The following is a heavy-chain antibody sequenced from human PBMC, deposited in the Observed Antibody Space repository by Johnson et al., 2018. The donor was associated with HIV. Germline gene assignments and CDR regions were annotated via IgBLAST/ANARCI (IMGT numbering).Heavy chain of an antibody. V-gene: IGHV3-7*04. CDR3: ARAYYTFWSGYDAFDI. Sequence: VQLVESGGGLVQPGRSLRLSCAASGFTFDDYWMSWVRQAPGKGLEWVANIKQEGSEKYYVDSVKVRFTISRDNAKNSLYLQMSRLRAEDTAVYYCARAYYTFWSGYDAFDIWGQGTMVTVSS. D-gene: IGHD3-3*01. CDR2: IKQEGSEK. J-gene: IGHJ3*02. CDR1: GFTFDDYW.